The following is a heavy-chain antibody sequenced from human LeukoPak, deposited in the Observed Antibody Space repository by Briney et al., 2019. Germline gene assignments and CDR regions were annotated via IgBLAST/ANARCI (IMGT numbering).Heavy chain of an antibody. D-gene: IGHD6-13*01. CDR3: ARGIAAAFDY. CDR2: IHHSGST. CDR1: GGSISAYY. J-gene: IGHJ4*02. V-gene: IGHV4-59*12. Sequence: SETLSLTCTVSGGSISAYYWSWIRQPPGKELEWIAFIHHSGSTNSNPSLKSRVTTSMDTSKSQFSLKLSSVTAADTAVYYCARGIAAAFDYWGQGTLVTVSS.